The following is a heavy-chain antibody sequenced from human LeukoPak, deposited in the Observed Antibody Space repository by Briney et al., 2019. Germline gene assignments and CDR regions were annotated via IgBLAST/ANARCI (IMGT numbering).Heavy chain of an antibody. D-gene: IGHD1/OR15-1a*01. V-gene: IGHV3-30*09. CDR1: GFTFRNYA. Sequence: GGSLRLSCAASGFTFRNYAMYWVRQAPGRGLEWAAVVSFDGNTTFYSDSVKGRFAISRDNSRNTLYLEMNSLRPEDTAVYYCARFRAATTRFDYWGQGTLVTVSS. CDR3: ARFRAATTRFDY. J-gene: IGHJ4*02. CDR2: VSFDGNTT.